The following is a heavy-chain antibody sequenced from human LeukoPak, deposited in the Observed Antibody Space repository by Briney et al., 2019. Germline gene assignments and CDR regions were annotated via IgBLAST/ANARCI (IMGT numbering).Heavy chain of an antibody. Sequence: SETLSLTCTVSGGSISSYYWSWIRQPARKGLEWIGRIYTSGSTNYNPSLKSRVTMSVDTSKNQFSLKLSSVTAADTAVYYCARETYYDSSGYYSNNWFDPWGQGTLVTVSS. J-gene: IGHJ5*02. CDR1: GGSISSYY. CDR2: IYTSGST. D-gene: IGHD3-22*01. V-gene: IGHV4-4*07. CDR3: ARETYYDSSGYYSNNWFDP.